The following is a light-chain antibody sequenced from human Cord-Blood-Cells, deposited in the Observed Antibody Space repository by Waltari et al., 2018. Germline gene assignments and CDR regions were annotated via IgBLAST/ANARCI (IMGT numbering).Light chain of an antibody. V-gene: IGLV2-8*01. CDR3: SSYAGSNNFGV. Sequence: QSALTQPPSASGSPGQSVTISCTGTSSDVGGYHYVSWSQQHPGKAPKLMIAEVSKRPSGVPDRFSGAKSGNTASLTVSGLQAEDEADYDCSSYAGSNNFGVFGGGTKLTVL. J-gene: IGLJ2*01. CDR1: SSDVGGYHY. CDR2: EVS.